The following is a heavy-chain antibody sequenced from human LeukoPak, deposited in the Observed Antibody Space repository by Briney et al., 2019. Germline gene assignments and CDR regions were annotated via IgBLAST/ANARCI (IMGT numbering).Heavy chain of an antibody. CDR2: ISYDGSNK. CDR1: GFTFSSYA. CDR3: ASLGYCSGGSGYLSPDPDAFDI. D-gene: IGHD2-15*01. J-gene: IGHJ3*02. Sequence: GSLRLSCAASGFTFSSYAMYCVRQAPGKGLEWVAVISYDGSNKYYADSVKGRFTISRDNSRKELYLQMTSLRAEDTAVYYCASLGYCSGGSGYLSPDPDAFDIWGQGTMVTVSS. V-gene: IGHV3-30*04.